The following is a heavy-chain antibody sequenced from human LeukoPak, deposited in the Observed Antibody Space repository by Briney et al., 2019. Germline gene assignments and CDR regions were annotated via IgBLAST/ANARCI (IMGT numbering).Heavy chain of an antibody. V-gene: IGHV1-46*01. J-gene: IGHJ3*02. CDR2: IAPSAGNT. Sequence: ASVKVSCKASGYSFSNSHIHWVRQAPGQGLEWVGAIAPSAGNTQYAQKFQGRVTMTRDTSTSTVYMELSSLTSEDTAVYYCAREMGITKYFHTWGQGTLVTVSS. CDR1: GYSFSNSH. CDR3: AREMGITKYFHT. D-gene: IGHD3-10*01.